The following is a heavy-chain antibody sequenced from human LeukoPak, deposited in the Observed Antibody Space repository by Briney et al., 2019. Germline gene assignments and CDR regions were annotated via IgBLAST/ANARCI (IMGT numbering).Heavy chain of an antibody. CDR1: GGSISSGGYY. CDR2: IYYSGST. Sequence: SETLSLTCTVSGGSISSGGYYWSWIRQHPGKGLEWIGYIYYSGSTYYNPSLKSRVTISVDTSKNQFSLKLSSVTAADTAVYYCARVTGTTSRWFDPWGQGTLSPSPQ. D-gene: IGHD1-1*01. J-gene: IGHJ5*02. CDR3: ARVTGTTSRWFDP. V-gene: IGHV4-31*03.